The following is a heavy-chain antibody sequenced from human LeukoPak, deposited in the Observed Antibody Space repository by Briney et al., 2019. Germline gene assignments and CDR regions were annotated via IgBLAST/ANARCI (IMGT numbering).Heavy chain of an antibody. Sequence: GESLKISCKGSGYSFTSYWIGWVRQMPGKGLEGMGIIYPGDSDTRYSPSFQGQVTISADKSLSTAYLQWSSVKASDTAMYYCGRRQSSGWFDYWGQGTPVTVSS. CDR3: GRRQSSGWFDY. J-gene: IGHJ5*01. CDR1: GYSFTSYW. V-gene: IGHV5-51*01. D-gene: IGHD6-19*01. CDR2: IYPGDSDT.